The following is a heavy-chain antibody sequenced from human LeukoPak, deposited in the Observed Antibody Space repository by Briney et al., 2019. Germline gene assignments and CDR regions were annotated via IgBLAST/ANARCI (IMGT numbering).Heavy chain of an antibody. D-gene: IGHD6-19*01. Sequence: SGTLSLTCAVYGGSFSGYYWSWIRQPPGKGLEWIGEINHIGSTNYNPSLKSRVTISVDTSKNQFSLKLSSVTAADTAVYYCARALGVWGIAVAGTWRVSGPFDYWGQGTLVTVSS. V-gene: IGHV4-34*01. CDR1: GGSFSGYY. CDR3: ARALGVWGIAVAGTWRVSGPFDY. CDR2: INHIGST. J-gene: IGHJ4*02.